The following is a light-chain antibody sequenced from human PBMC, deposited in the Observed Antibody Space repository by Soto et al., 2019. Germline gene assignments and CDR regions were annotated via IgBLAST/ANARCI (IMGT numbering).Light chain of an antibody. CDR3: QHYNSYPWT. CDR1: QNVNSW. J-gene: IGKJ1*01. CDR2: DAS. Sequence: DIQMTQSPSTLSASVGDRVTITCRASQNVNSWLARYQQKPGKVPKLLIYDASSLEDGVPSRFSGSGSGTEFTLTISSLQPDDFATYYCQHYNSYPWTFGQGTKVEIK. V-gene: IGKV1-5*01.